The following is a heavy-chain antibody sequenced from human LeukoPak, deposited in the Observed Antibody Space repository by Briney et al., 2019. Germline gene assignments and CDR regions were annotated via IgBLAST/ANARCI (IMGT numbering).Heavy chain of an antibody. Sequence: GGSLRLSCAASGFTFSSYWMSWVRQAPGKGLEWVANIKQDGSVKYYVDSVKGRFTISRDNAKNSLYLQMNSLRAEDTAVYYCARSYYVWGSYPPDDYWGQGTLVTVSS. CDR2: IKQDGSVK. D-gene: IGHD3-16*02. J-gene: IGHJ4*02. V-gene: IGHV3-7*01. CDR3: ARSYYVWGSYPPDDY. CDR1: GFTFSSYW.